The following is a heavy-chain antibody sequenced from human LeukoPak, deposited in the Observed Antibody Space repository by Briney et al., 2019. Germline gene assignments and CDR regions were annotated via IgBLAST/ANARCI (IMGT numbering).Heavy chain of an antibody. CDR3: ARGNGYAFGLLGDY. CDR2: INAGNGNT. Sequence: GASVKVSCKASGYTFTSYAMHWVRQAPGQRLEWMGWINAGNGNTKYSQKFQGRVTITRDTSASTAYMELSSLRSEDTAVCYCARGNGYAFGLLGDYWGQGTLVTVSS. V-gene: IGHV1-3*01. CDR1: GYTFTSYA. D-gene: IGHD3-16*01. J-gene: IGHJ4*02.